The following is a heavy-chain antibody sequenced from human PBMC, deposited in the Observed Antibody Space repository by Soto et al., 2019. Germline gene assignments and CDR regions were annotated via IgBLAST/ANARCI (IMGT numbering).Heavy chain of an antibody. D-gene: IGHD3-10*01. CDR1: GFTFSSYG. Sequence: GGSLRLSCAASGFTFSSYGMNWVRQAPGKGLEWVSFISSSSSYTQYGDSVEGRFTISRDNAKNSLYLQMNSLGAEDTALYYCARGEMVRGYDYWGQGTRVTVSS. CDR2: ISSSSSYT. CDR3: ARGEMVRGYDY. J-gene: IGHJ4*02. V-gene: IGHV3-21*01.